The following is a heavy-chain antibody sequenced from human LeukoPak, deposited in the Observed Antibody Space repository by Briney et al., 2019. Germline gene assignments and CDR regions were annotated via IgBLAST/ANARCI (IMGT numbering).Heavy chain of an antibody. Sequence: GGSLRLSCVASGLRFRSYAMNWVRQAPGKGLECISTISDDSSFTYYADSVKGRSAISRDDSRNTLYLQMNNLKVEDTAVYYCAKGRCSGVGCDSFHSWGQGALVTVSS. CDR2: ISDDSSFT. J-gene: IGHJ4*02. D-gene: IGHD2-15*01. CDR3: AKGRCSGVGCDSFHS. CDR1: GLRFRSYA. V-gene: IGHV3-23*01.